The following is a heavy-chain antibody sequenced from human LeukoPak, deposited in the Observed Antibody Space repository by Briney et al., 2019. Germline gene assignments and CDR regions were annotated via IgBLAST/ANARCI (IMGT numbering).Heavy chain of an antibody. J-gene: IGHJ4*02. D-gene: IGHD6-19*01. Sequence: GGSLRLSCAASGFTFRHYGMSRVRQAPGKGLEWVANIKQDGSEKYYVDSVKGRFTISRDNAKNSLYLQMNSLRAEDTAVYYCARVVAAYFGYWGQGTLVTVSS. CDR1: GFTFRHYG. CDR3: ARVVAAYFGY. CDR2: IKQDGSEK. V-gene: IGHV3-7*01.